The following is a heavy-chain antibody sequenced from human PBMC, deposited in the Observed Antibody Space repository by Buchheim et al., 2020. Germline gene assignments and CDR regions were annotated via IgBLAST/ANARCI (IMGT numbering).Heavy chain of an antibody. J-gene: IGHJ4*02. CDR3: ATLGGYSYGPEDY. CDR1: GLTLTGES. Sequence: EVQLLESGGDLAQPGGSLRLSCAVSGLTLTGESMNWVRQAPGKGLEWVSAIRMTDHSTHYAASVKGRFTISRDNSKNTLYLQMNSLRAEDTAVYYCATLGGYSYGPEDYWGQGTL. V-gene: IGHV3-23*05. D-gene: IGHD5-18*01. CDR2: IRMTDHST.